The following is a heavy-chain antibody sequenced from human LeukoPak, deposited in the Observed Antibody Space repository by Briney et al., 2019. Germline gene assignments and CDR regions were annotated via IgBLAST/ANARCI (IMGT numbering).Heavy chain of an antibody. D-gene: IGHD1-26*01. J-gene: IGHJ4*02. CDR2: IYSDGNT. CDR1: GFTVSTNY. CDR3: AKGKYSGSYYHFDY. V-gene: IGHV3-53*01. Sequence: PGGSLRLSCAASGFTVSTNYMDWGRQAPGKGLEWVSLIYSDGNTYYADSVKGRFTISRDNSKSTLYLQMNSLRAEDTAVYYCAKGKYSGSYYHFDYWGQGTLVTVSS.